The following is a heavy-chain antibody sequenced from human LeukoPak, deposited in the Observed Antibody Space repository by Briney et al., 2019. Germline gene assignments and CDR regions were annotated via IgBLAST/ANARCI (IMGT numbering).Heavy chain of an antibody. CDR2: IYGSGST. Sequence: SETLSLTCTVSGGSIRSYWSWIRQPAGKGLEWIGRIYGSGSTDYNPSLKSRVTISVDTSKNQFSLKLSSVTAADTAVYYCARTTEGGYSYGYFYYYYMDVWGKGTTVTISS. CDR1: GGSIRSY. CDR3: ARTTEGGYSYGYFYYYYMDV. V-gene: IGHV4-4*07. D-gene: IGHD5-18*01. J-gene: IGHJ6*03.